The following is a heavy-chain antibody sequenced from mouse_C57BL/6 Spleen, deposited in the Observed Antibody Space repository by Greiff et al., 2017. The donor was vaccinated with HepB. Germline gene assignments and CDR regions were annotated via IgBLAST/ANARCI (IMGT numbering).Heavy chain of an antibody. CDR3: TRREGFDY. J-gene: IGHJ2*01. CDR2: IDPETGGT. Sequence: VKLMESGAELVRPGASVTLSCKASGYTFTDYEMHWVKQTPVHGLEWIGAIDPETGGTAYNQKFKGKAILTADKSSSTAYMELRSLTSEDSAVYYCTRREGFDYWGQGTTLTVSS. V-gene: IGHV1-15*01. CDR1: GYTFTDYE.